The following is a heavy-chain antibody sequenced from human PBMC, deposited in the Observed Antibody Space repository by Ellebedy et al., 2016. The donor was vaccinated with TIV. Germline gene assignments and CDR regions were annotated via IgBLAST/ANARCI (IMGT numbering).Heavy chain of an antibody. Sequence: TFDDYAMHWVRQAPGKGLEWIGYIYYSGSTYYNPSLKSRVTISVDTSKNQFSLKLSSVTAADTAVYYCARVPHYDSSGYYFDYWGQGTLVTVSS. CDR2: IYYSGST. D-gene: IGHD3-22*01. V-gene: IGHV4-30-4*08. CDR1: TFDDYA. J-gene: IGHJ4*02. CDR3: ARVPHYDSSGYYFDY.